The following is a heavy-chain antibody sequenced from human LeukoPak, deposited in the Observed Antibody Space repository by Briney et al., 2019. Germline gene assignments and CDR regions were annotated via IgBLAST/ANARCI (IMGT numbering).Heavy chain of an antibody. CDR3: ARVRYSSSWGTWYFDY. CDR1: GGSISSGSYY. CDR2: MYTSGST. V-gene: IGHV4-61*02. J-gene: IGHJ4*02. Sequence: PSQTLSLTCTVSGGSISSGSYYWSWIRQPAGKGLEWIGRMYTSGSTNYNPSLKSRVTISVDTSKNQFSLKLSSVTAADTAVYYCARVRYSSSWGTWYFDYWGQGTLVTVSS. D-gene: IGHD6-13*01.